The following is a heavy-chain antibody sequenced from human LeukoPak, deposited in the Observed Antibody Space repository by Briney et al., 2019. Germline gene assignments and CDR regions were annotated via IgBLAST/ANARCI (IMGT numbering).Heavy chain of an antibody. D-gene: IGHD5-18*01. J-gene: IGHJ3*02. Sequence: ASVKVSCKASGGTFSSYAISWVRQAPGQGLEWMGGIIPIFGTANYAQKFQGRVTITTDESTSTAYMELSGLRSEDTAVYYCARRYSYGYNGAFDIWGQGTMVTVSS. CDR3: ARRYSYGYNGAFDI. CDR2: IIPIFGTA. V-gene: IGHV1-69*05. CDR1: GGTFSSYA.